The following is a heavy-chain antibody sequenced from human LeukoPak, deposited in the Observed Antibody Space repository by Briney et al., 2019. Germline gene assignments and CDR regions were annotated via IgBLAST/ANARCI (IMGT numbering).Heavy chain of an antibody. Sequence: SETLSLTCAVYGGSFSGYYWSWIRQPPGKGLECIGGINHSGSTNYNPSLKSRVTISVDTSKNQFSLKLGSVTAADTAVYYCARKDRYYYGSGSYGIDYWGQGTLVTVSS. CDR1: GGSFSGYY. V-gene: IGHV4-34*01. CDR3: ARKDRYYYGSGSYGIDY. J-gene: IGHJ4*02. CDR2: INHSGST. D-gene: IGHD3-10*01.